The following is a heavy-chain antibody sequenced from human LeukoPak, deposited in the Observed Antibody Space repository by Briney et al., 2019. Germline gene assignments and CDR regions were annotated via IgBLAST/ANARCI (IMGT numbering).Heavy chain of an antibody. Sequence: PGRSLRLSCAASGFTFSSYGMHWVRQAPGKGLEWVAVISYDGSNKYYADSVKGRFTISRDNSKNTLYLQMNSLRAEDTAVYYCARGKAGRTEFDYWGQGTLVTVSS. CDR3: ARGKAGRTEFDY. CDR1: GFTFSSYG. CDR2: ISYDGSNK. D-gene: IGHD2-8*02. J-gene: IGHJ4*02. V-gene: IGHV3-30*03.